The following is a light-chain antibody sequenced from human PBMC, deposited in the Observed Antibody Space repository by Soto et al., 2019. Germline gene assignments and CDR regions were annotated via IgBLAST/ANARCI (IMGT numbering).Light chain of an antibody. CDR3: QQYGGSPTYT. CDR1: QSVSSSY. Sequence: EIVLTQSPGTLSLSPGERATLSCRASQSVSSSYLAWYQQKPGQAPRLLIYGASSSATGIPDRFSGSGSGTHFTLTISRLEPEDFAVYYWQQYGGSPTYTFGQGTKLEIK. J-gene: IGKJ2*01. CDR2: GAS. V-gene: IGKV3-20*01.